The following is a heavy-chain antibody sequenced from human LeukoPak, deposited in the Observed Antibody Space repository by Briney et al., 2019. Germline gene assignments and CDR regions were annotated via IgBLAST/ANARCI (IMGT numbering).Heavy chain of an antibody. Sequence: GGSLRLSCAASGFTFSSYAMHWVRQAPGKGLEWVAVISYDGSNKYYADSVKGRFTISRDNSKNTLYLQMNSLRAEDTAVYYCARDGYCSSTSCYNDYYYYGMDVWGQGTTVTVSS. CDR3: ARDGYCSSTSCYNDYYYYGMDV. V-gene: IGHV3-30-3*01. J-gene: IGHJ6*02. CDR2: ISYDGSNK. CDR1: GFTFSSYA. D-gene: IGHD2-2*02.